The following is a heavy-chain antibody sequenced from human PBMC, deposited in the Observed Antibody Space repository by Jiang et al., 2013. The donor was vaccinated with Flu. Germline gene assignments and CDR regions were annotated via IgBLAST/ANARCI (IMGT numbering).Heavy chain of an antibody. J-gene: IGHJ6*02. Sequence: SGGGLVQPGGSLRLSCAASGFTFSSYSMNWVRQAPGKGLEWVSYISSSSSTIYYADSVKGRFTISRDNAKNSLYLQMNSLRAEDTAVYYCAREGRLPNYYYYYGMDVWGQGTTVTVSS. V-gene: IGHV3-48*01. D-gene: IGHD5-18*01. CDR1: GFTFSSYS. CDR2: ISSSSSTI. CDR3: AREGRLPNYYYYYGMDV.